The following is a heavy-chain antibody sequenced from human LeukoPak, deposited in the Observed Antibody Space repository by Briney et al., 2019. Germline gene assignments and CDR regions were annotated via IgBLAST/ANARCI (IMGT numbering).Heavy chain of an antibody. CDR1: GFTFSSYA. J-gene: IGHJ4*02. Sequence: GGSLRLSCAASGFTFSSYAMRWVRQAPGKGLEWVAVISYDGSNKYYADSVKGRFTISRDNSKNTLYLQMNSLRAEDTAVYYCAREGITMIVETYYFDYWGQGTLVTVSS. CDR2: ISYDGSNK. V-gene: IGHV3-30-3*01. D-gene: IGHD3-22*01. CDR3: AREGITMIVETYYFDY.